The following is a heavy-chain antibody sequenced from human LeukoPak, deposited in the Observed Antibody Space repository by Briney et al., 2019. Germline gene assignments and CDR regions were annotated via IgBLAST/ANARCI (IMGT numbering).Heavy chain of an antibody. D-gene: IGHD5-18*01. CDR2: ISGSGGST. J-gene: IGHJ4*02. V-gene: IGHV3-23*01. CDR1: GFTFSSYG. CDR3: ARQTGYSYGD. Sequence: GGSLRLSCAASGFTFSSYGMSWVRQAPGKGLEWVSSISGSGGSTYYADSVKGRFTISRDNSKNTLYLQMNSLRAEDTAVYYCARQTGYSYGDWGQGTLVTVSS.